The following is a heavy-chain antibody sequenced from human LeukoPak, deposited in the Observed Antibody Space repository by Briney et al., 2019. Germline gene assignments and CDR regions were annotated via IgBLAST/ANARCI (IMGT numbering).Heavy chain of an antibody. V-gene: IGHV3-21*01. CDR3: ARRFRYSSGWYGDY. CDR1: GFTFGSYS. D-gene: IGHD6-19*01. Sequence: GGSLRLSCAASGFTFGSYSMNWVRQAPGKGLEWVSSISSSSSYIYYADSVKGRFTISRDNAKNSLYLQMNSLRAEDTAVYYCARRFRYSSGWYGDYWGQGTLVTVSS. J-gene: IGHJ4*02. CDR2: ISSSSSYI.